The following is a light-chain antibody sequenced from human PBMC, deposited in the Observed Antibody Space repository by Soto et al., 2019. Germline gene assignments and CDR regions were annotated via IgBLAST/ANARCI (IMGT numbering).Light chain of an antibody. CDR2: DVG. Sequence: QSALTQPRSVSGSPGQSVTISCTGTSSDVGGYNYVSWYQQHPGKAPKLMIFDVGNRPSGVPDRFSGYKSGNTASLTISGLQAEDEADYYCCSYAGSYTYVVFGGGTKLTVL. V-gene: IGLV2-11*01. J-gene: IGLJ2*01. CDR1: SSDVGGYNY. CDR3: CSYAGSYTYVV.